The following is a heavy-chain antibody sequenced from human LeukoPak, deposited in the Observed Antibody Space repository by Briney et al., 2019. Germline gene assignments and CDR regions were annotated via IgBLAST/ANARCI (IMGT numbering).Heavy chain of an antibody. D-gene: IGHD3-22*01. CDR3: ARAYSSGYSDNWFDP. V-gene: IGHV4-39*07. CDR2: IYYSGST. Sequence: PSETLSLTCTVSGGSISSSSYYWGWIRQPPGKGLEWIGSIYYSGSTYYNPSLKSRVTISVDTSKNQFSLKLSSVTAADTAVYYCARAYSSGYSDNWFDPWGQGTLVTVSS. CDR1: GGSISSSSYY. J-gene: IGHJ5*02.